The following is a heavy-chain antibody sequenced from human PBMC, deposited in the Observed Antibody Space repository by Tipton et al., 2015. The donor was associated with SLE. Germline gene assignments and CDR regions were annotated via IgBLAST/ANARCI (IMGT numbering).Heavy chain of an antibody. CDR3: ARVPKLGYCSGGSCYRFDY. V-gene: IGHV1-8*02. J-gene: IGHJ4*02. Sequence: QSGPEVKTPGASVKVSCKASGYSFLSYGISWVRQATGQGLEWMGWMNPNSGNTGYAQKFQGRVTMTRNTSINTAYMELSSLRSEDTAVYYCARVPKLGYCSGGSCYRFDYWGQGTLVTVSS. D-gene: IGHD2-15*01. CDR2: MNPNSGNT. CDR1: GYSFLSYG.